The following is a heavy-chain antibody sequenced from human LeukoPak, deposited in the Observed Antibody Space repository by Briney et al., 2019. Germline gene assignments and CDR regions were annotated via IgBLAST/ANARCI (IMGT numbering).Heavy chain of an antibody. V-gene: IGHV3-7*01. D-gene: IGHD4-17*01. CDR1: GFSFSPYW. Sequence: PGGSLRLSCAASGFSFSPYWMSWVRQGPGKGLDWVASINPDGSGTSYVDSVKGRFTISRDNAQNSLYLQMNSLSAEDTAVYYCARHFEGVTTFDYWGQGTLVTVSS. J-gene: IGHJ4*02. CDR2: INPDGSGT. CDR3: ARHFEGVTTFDY.